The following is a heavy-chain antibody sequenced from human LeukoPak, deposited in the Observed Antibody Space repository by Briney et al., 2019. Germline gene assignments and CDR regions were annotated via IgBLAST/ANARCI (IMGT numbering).Heavy chain of an antibody. CDR2: IYYSGST. V-gene: IGHV4-59*01. J-gene: IGHJ6*03. CDR3: ARTEESGYSYRYFGYYYYMDV. CDR1: GGSISSYY. Sequence: SETLSLTCAVYGGSISSYYWSWIRQPPGKGLEWIGYIYYSGSTHYNPSLKSRVTISVDTSKNQFSLKLSSVTAADTAVYYCARTEESGYSYRYFGYYYYMDVWGKGTTVTVSS. D-gene: IGHD5-18*01.